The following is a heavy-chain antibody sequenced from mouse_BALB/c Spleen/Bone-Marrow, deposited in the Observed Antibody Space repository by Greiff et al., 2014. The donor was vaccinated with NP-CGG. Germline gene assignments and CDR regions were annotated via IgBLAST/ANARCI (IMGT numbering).Heavy chain of an antibody. V-gene: IGHV1-9*01. Sequence: QVQLQQSXAELVKPGASVKISCKASGYTFTSFWIQWVKQRPGHGLEWIGEIFPGNSISNYNENFKGKATFTADNSSNTAYIQISSLTSEDSASYYGGRKWRHYDDSRGDAMDFWGQGTSVTVSS. D-gene: IGHD1-1*01. CDR2: IFPGNSIS. CDR1: GYTFTSFW. CDR3: GRKWRHYDDSRGDAMDF. J-gene: IGHJ4*01.